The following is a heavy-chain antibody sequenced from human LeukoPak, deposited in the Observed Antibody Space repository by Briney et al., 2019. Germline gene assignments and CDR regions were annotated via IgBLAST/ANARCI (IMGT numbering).Heavy chain of an antibody. CDR1: GYTFTSYY. CDR2: INPSGDNT. D-gene: IGHD4-23*01. J-gene: IGHJ4*02. Sequence: ASVKVSCKASGYTFTSYYMHWVRQAPGQGLEWMGIINPSGDNTWYAQKFQGRVTMTRDMATSTDYMEVSSLRSEDTAVYYCARDQSLGYGGNSGFDYWGQGTLVTVSS. CDR3: ARDQSLGYGGNSGFDY. V-gene: IGHV1-46*01.